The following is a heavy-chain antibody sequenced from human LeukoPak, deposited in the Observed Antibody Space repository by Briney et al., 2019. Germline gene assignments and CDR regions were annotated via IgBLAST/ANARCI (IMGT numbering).Heavy chain of an antibody. D-gene: IGHD6-19*01. CDR3: AKGYSSGWYLSSFDY. CDR1: GFTFSSYA. Sequence: GGSLRLSCAASGFTFSSYAMGWVRQAPGKGLEWVSTISGSGGSTYYADSVKGRFTISRDNSKNTLYLQMNSLRAEDTAVYYCAKGYSSGWYLSSFDYWGQGTLVTVSS. V-gene: IGHV3-23*01. J-gene: IGHJ4*02. CDR2: ISGSGGST.